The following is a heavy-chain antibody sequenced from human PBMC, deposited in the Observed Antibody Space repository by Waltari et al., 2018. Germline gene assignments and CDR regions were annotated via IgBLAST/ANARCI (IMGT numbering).Heavy chain of an antibody. V-gene: IGHV3-23*03. J-gene: IGHJ3*02. CDR3: AKDGMGSSSWCI. CDR2: IYSGGST. Sequence: EVQLLESGGGLVQPGGSLRLSYAASGFTFSSYAMSWVRQAPGTGLEWVSCIYSGGSTYYADSVKGRFTISRDNTKNTLYLQMNSLRAEDTAVYYCAKDGMGSSSWCIWGQGTMVTVSS. CDR1: GFTFSSYA. D-gene: IGHD6-13*01.